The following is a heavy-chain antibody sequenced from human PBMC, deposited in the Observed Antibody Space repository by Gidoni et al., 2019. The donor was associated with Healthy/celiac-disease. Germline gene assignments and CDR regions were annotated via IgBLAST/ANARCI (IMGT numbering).Heavy chain of an antibody. CDR3: ARDINYYDSSGYYYDYYYYYGMDV. Sequence: QVQLVESGGGVVQPGRSLRLSCAASGFTFSRSALHWVRQAPGKGLEWVAVISYDGSNKYYADSVKGRFTISRDNSKNTLYLQMNSLRAEDTAVYYCARDINYYDSSGYYYDYYYYYGMDVWGQGTTVTVSS. J-gene: IGHJ6*02. D-gene: IGHD3-22*01. V-gene: IGHV3-30-3*01. CDR1: GFTFSRSA. CDR2: ISYDGSNK.